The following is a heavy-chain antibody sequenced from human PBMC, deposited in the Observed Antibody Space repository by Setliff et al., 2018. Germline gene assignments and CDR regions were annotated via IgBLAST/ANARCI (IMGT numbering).Heavy chain of an antibody. CDR2: ISA. CDR1: GYTFNNYG. CDR3: ARGPLDFVVVPAAAKFDS. Sequence: ASVKVSCKASGYTFNNYGINWVRQAPGQGLEWMGWISAYAQKFQGRVTMTADTPTSTAYMELRSLTSDDTAVYYCARGPLDFVVVPAAAKFDSWGQGTLVTVSS. J-gene: IGHJ4*02. D-gene: IGHD2-2*01. V-gene: IGHV1-18*01.